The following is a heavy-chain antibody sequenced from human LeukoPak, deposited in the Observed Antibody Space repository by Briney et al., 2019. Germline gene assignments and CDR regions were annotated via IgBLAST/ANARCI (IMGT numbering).Heavy chain of an antibody. Sequence: SETLSLTCAVYGGSFSGYYWSWIRQPPGKGLEWIGEINHSGSTNYNPSLKSRVTISVDTSKNQFSLKLSSVPAADTAVYYCARGGSSSWYHSRSYYYGMGVWGQGTTVTVSS. D-gene: IGHD6-13*01. V-gene: IGHV4-34*01. CDR2: INHSGST. CDR3: ARGGSSSWYHSRSYYYGMGV. CDR1: GGSFSGYY. J-gene: IGHJ6*02.